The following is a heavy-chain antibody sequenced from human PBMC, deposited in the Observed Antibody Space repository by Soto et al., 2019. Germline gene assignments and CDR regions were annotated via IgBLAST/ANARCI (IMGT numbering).Heavy chain of an antibody. CDR1: EFTFSQAW. CDR3: STGPIGRISSVPFHYYYCLDS. D-gene: IGHD6-6*01. V-gene: IGHV3-15*01. CDR2: IKRNTDGGTT. J-gene: IGHJ6*02. Sequence: EGALRLSCEASEFTFSQAWMSWVRQAPGRRLEWIGLIKRNTDGGTTDYAAPVKGRFTISRDDSANRLYLHMNRLKIEDTGVYYCSTGPIGRISSVPFHYYYCLDSWGQGTTVTVSS.